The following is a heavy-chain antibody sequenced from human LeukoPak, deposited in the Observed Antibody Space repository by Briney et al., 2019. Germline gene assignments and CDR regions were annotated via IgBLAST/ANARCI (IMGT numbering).Heavy chain of an antibody. Sequence: PGGSLRLSCAASGFTFSSYSMSWVRRAPGKGLEWVSSISSSSSYIYYADSVKGRFTISRDNAKNSLYLQMNSLRAEDTAVYYCARAHGDQEYGMDVWGQGTTVTVSS. CDR2: ISSSSSYI. D-gene: IGHD2-21*01. CDR1: GFTFSSYS. V-gene: IGHV3-21*01. J-gene: IGHJ6*02. CDR3: ARAHGDQEYGMDV.